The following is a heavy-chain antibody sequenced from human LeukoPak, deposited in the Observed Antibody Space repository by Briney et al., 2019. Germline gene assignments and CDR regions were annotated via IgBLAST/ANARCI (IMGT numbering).Heavy chain of an antibody. V-gene: IGHV4-31*03. Sequence: SETLSLTCTVSGGSISSGGYYWRWIRQHPGKGLEWIGYIYYSGSTYYNPSLKSRATISVDMSKNRFSLKLSSVTAADTAVYYCARDPGGRNWFDPWGLGTLVTVSS. CDR2: IYYSGST. CDR3: ARDPGGRNWFDP. CDR1: GGSISSGGYY. D-gene: IGHD3-10*01. J-gene: IGHJ5*02.